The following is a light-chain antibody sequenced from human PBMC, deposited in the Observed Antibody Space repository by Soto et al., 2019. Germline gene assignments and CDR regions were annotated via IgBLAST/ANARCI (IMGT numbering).Light chain of an antibody. CDR1: QSVSAN. J-gene: IGKJ1*01. Sequence: EIVMTQAPATLFVYPGERATLSCRASQSVSANLAWYQQKPGQAPRLLIYGASTRATGIPARFSGSGSGTEFTLTISSMQSEDFAVYYCQQYSNCPQTFGQGTKVDIK. CDR3: QQYSNCPQT. CDR2: GAS. V-gene: IGKV3-15*01.